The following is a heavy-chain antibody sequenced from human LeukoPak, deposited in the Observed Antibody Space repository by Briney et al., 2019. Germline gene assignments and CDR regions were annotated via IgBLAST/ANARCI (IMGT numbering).Heavy chain of an antibody. CDR1: GGSISSGDYY. J-gene: IGHJ4*02. Sequence: PSETLSLTCTVSGGSISSGDYYWSWIRQPPGKGLEWIGYIYYSGSTYYNPSLKSRVTISVDTSKNQFSLKLSSVTAADTAVYYCARVKLSYWGSRGASDYFDYWGQGTLVTVSS. D-gene: IGHD3-16*02. V-gene: IGHV4-30-4*01. CDR2: IYYSGST. CDR3: ARVKLSYWGSRGASDYFDY.